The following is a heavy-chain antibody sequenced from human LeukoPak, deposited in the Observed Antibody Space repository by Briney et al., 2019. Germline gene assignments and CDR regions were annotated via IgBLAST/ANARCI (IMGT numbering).Heavy chain of an antibody. CDR1: GDSVSSTNGA. CDR3: ARGRVTTIANYYYYYIDV. D-gene: IGHD4-17*01. CDR2: TYYRSKWDN. V-gene: IGHV6-1*01. Sequence: SQTLSLTCAISGDSVSSTNGAWNWLRQSPSRGLELLGRTYYRSKWDNDYAVSVKSRITINPDTSKNQFSLQLNSVTPEDTAVYYCARGRVTTIANYYYYYIDVWGKGTTVTVSS. J-gene: IGHJ6*03.